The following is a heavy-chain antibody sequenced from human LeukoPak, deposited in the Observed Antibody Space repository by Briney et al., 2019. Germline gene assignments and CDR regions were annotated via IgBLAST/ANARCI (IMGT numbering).Heavy chain of an antibody. CDR3: ARQLLPGSGGMDV. CDR1: GGSISSGGYS. J-gene: IGHJ6*04. V-gene: IGHV4-30-2*01. Sequence: SETPSLTCAVSGGSISSGGYSWSWIRQPPGKGLEWIGYIYHSGSTNYNPSLKSRVTISVDRSKNQFSLKLSSVTAADTAVYYCARQLLPGSGGMDVWGKGTTVTVSS. CDR2: IYHSGST. D-gene: IGHD2-15*01.